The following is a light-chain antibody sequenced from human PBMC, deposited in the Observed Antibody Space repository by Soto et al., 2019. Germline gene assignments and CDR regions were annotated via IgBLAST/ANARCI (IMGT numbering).Light chain of an antibody. CDR2: DVS. CDR3: CSYAGSYSLYV. Sequence: QSALTQPRSVSGSPGQSVTISCTGTSSDVGGYNYVSWYQQHPGKAPNLMIYDVSERPSGVPDRFSGSKSGNTASLTISGLQAEDEADYYCCSYAGSYSLYVFGSGTKLTVL. J-gene: IGLJ1*01. V-gene: IGLV2-11*01. CDR1: SSDVGGYNY.